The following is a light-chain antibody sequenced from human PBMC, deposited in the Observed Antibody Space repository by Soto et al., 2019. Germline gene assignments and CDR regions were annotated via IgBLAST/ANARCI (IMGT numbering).Light chain of an antibody. CDR3: SSYISSSTYV. V-gene: IGLV2-14*01. Sequence: QSVLTQPASVSGSPGQSITISCTGTSSDIGRYNYVSWYQQYPGKAPKFMIYDVRNRPSGVSNRFSGSKSGNTASLTISGLQDEDEADYYCSSYISSSTYVFGTGTKLTVL. CDR1: SSDIGRYNY. CDR2: DVR. J-gene: IGLJ1*01.